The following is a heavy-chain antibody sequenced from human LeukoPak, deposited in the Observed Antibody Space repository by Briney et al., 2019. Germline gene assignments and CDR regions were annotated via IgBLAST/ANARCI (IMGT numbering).Heavy chain of an antibody. CDR3: ARGGITMVRGVIKPDY. CDR2: ISSSSSYI. CDR1: GFTFSSYS. V-gene: IGHV3-21*01. Sequence: PGGSLRLSCAASGFTFSSYSMNWVRQAPGKGLEWVSSISSSSSYIYYADSVKGRFTISRDNAKNSLYLQMNNLRAEDTAVYYCARGGITMVRGVIKPDYWGQGTLVTVSS. J-gene: IGHJ4*02. D-gene: IGHD3-10*01.